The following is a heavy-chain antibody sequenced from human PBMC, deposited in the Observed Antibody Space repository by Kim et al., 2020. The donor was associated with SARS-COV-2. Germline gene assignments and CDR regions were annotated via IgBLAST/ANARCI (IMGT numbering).Heavy chain of an antibody. J-gene: IGHJ3*02. V-gene: IGHV3-23*01. CDR2: ISGSGGST. CDR3: ANVGIVQDAFDI. Sequence: GGSLRLSCAASGFTFSSYAMSWVRQAPGKGLEWVSAISGSGGSTYYADSVKGRFIISRDNSKNTLYLQMNSLRAEDTAVYYCANVGIVQDAFDIWGQGTMVTVSS. CDR1: GFTFSSYA. D-gene: IGHD3-22*01.